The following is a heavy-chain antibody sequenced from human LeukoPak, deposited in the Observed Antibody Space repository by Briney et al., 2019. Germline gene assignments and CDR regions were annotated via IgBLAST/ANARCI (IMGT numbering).Heavy chain of an antibody. V-gene: IGHV4-30-2*01. CDR1: GGSISSGGYY. D-gene: IGHD1-26*01. J-gene: IGHJ3*02. Sequence: SETLSLTCTVSGGSISSGGYYWSWIRLPPGKGLEWIGYIYHSGSTYYNPSLKSRVTISVDRSKNQFSLKLSSVTAADTAVYYCARDGATRGAFHIWGQGTIVTVSS. CDR2: IYHSGST. CDR3: ARDGATRGAFHI.